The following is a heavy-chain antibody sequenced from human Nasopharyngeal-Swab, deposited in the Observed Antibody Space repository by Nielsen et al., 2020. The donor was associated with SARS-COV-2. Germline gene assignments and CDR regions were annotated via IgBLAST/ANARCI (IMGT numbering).Heavy chain of an antibody. J-gene: IGHJ4*02. CDR3: ARGAYYDILTGYYPFDY. Sequence: SVKVSCKASGGTFSSYAISWVRQALGQGLEWMGGIIPIFGTANYAQKFQGRVTITADESTSTAYMELSSLRSEDTAVYYCARGAYYDILTGYYPFDYWGQGTLVTVSS. V-gene: IGHV1-69*13. CDR2: IIPIFGTA. D-gene: IGHD3-9*01. CDR1: GGTFSSYA.